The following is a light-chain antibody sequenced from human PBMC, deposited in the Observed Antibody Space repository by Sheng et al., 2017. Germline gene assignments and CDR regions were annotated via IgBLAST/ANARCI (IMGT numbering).Light chain of an antibody. V-gene: IGKV3-11*01. CDR1: QNVRNN. CDR2: AAS. Sequence: DIVLTQSPATVALSPGERATLSCRASQNVRNNLAWYQQKPGQAPRLLVYAASNTAAGIPDRFSGSGSGTDFILTISSLEPEDFAVYYCQQRTNWLWTFGQGTKVEIK. J-gene: IGKJ1*01. CDR3: QQRTNWLWT.